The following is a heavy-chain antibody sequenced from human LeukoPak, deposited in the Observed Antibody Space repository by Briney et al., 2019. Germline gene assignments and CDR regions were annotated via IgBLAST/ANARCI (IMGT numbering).Heavy chain of an antibody. D-gene: IGHD6-19*01. CDR3: AKERNLEIAVAGTIFDY. J-gene: IGHJ4*02. CDR2: IYSGGDT. Sequence: GGSLRLSCTASGFTVSSHYMGWVRQAPGKGLEWVSVIYSGGDTYYADSVKGKFTISRDNSKNMIYLEMNSLKAEDTAVYYCAKERNLEIAVAGTIFDYWGQGTLVTVSS. CDR1: GFTVSSHY. V-gene: IGHV3-66*01.